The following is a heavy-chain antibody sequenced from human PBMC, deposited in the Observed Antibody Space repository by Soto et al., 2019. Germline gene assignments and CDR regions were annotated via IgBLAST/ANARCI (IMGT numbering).Heavy chain of an antibody. D-gene: IGHD3-10*01. CDR3: AKAGYCTRGNCYDYYRYGMDV. CDR1: GFTFSDYG. V-gene: IGHV3-30*18. J-gene: IGHJ6*02. Sequence: VQMVESGGGVVQPGRSLRLTCAVSGFTFSDYGMHWVRQAPRKGLEWVAVVSYDGSSEFYADSVKGRFTISRDNSKNTLHLQMNSLRPEDTAVYYCAKAGYCTRGNCYDYYRYGMDVWGQGTEVNVSS. CDR2: VSYDGSSE.